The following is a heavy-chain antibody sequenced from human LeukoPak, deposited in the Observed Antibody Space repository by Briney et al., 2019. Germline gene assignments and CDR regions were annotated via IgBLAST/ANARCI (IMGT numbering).Heavy chain of an antibody. D-gene: IGHD1-26*01. Sequence: SETLSLTCTVSGGPISSSSYYWGWIRQPPGKGLEWIGSIYYSGSTYYNPSLKSRVTISVDTSKNQFSLKLSSVTAADTAVYYCARWMVGALDYWGQGTLVTVSS. V-gene: IGHV4-39*07. CDR3: ARWMVGALDY. CDR1: GGPISSSSYY. J-gene: IGHJ4*02. CDR2: IYYSGST.